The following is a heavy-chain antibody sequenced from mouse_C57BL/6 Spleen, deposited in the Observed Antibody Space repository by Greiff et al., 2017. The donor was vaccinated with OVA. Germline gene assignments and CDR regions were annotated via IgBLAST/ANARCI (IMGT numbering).Heavy chain of an antibody. CDR3: ARGRMEGYLDY. V-gene: IGHV1-26*01. CDR1: GYTFTDYY. J-gene: IGHJ2*01. Sequence: EVQLQQSGPELVKPGASVKISCKASGYTFTDYYMNWVKQSHGKSLEWIGDINPNNGGTSYNQKFKGKATLTVDKSSSTAYMELRSLTSEDSAVYYCARGRMEGYLDYWGQGTTLTVSS. D-gene: IGHD2-3*01. CDR2: INPNNGGT.